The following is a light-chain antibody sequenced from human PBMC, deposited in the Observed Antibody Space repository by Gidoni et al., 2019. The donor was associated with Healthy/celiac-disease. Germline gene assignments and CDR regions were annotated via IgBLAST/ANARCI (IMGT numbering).Light chain of an antibody. J-gene: IGLJ3*02. Sequence: QLVLTQSPSASASSASSVKLTCTLSSGHSSYASAWHQQQPEKGPRYLMKLNSDGSHSKGDGIPDRFSGSSSGAERYLTISSLQSEDEADYYCQTWGTGIWVFGGGTKLTVL. CDR3: QTWGTGIWV. V-gene: IGLV4-69*01. CDR2: LNSDGSH. CDR1: SGHSSYA.